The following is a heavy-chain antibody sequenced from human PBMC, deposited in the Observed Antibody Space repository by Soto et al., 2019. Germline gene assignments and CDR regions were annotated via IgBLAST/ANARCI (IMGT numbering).Heavy chain of an antibody. CDR3: ARGRGYCSGGSCYPTPYFDY. D-gene: IGHD2-15*01. Sequence: SETLSLTCAVYGGSFSGYYWSWIRQPPGKGLEWIGEINHSGSINYNPSLKSRVTISVDTSKNQFSLKLSSVTAADTAVYYCARGRGYCSGGSCYPTPYFDYWGQGTLVTVSS. J-gene: IGHJ4*02. CDR1: GGSFSGYY. V-gene: IGHV4-34*01. CDR2: INHSGSI.